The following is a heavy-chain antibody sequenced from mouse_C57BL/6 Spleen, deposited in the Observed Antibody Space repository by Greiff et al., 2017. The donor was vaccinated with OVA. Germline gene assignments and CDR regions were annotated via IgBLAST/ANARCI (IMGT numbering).Heavy chain of an antibody. J-gene: IGHJ2*01. Sequence: VQLQRPGAELVKPGASVKLSCKASGYTFTSYWMHWVKQRPGQGLEWIGMIHPNSGSTNYNEKFKSKATLTVDKSSSTAYMQLSSLTSEDSAVYYCARSTVPYYFDYWGQGTTLTVSS. CDR1: GYTFTSYW. CDR3: ARSTVPYYFDY. CDR2: IHPNSGST. D-gene: IGHD1-1*01. V-gene: IGHV1-64*01.